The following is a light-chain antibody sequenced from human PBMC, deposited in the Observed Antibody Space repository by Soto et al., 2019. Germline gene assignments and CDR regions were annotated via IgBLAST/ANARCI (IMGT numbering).Light chain of an antibody. CDR3: QQSYSV. CDR2: AAS. Sequence: DTQLTQSPTSLSASVGDRVTITFRASQSISTYLNWYQHKPGKAPKLLIYAASTLQSGVPSRFSGSGSGTDFTLTISSLQPEDFATYYCQQSYSVFGQGTRLEIK. V-gene: IGKV1-39*01. J-gene: IGKJ5*01. CDR1: QSISTY.